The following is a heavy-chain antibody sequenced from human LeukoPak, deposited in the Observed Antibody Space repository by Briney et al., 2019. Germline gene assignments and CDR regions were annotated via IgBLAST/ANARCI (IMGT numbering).Heavy chain of an antibody. V-gene: IGHV3-30*18. D-gene: IGHD4-23*01. CDR1: GFTFSSYG. J-gene: IGHJ4*02. CDR3: AKDVGIDYGGNSGTPGGDY. CDR2: ISYDGSNK. Sequence: GGSLRLSCAASGFTFSSYGMHWVRQAPGKGLEWVAVISYDGSNKYYADSVKGRFTISRDNSKNTLYLQMNSLRAEDTAVYYCAKDVGIDYGGNSGTPGGDYWGQGTLVTVSS.